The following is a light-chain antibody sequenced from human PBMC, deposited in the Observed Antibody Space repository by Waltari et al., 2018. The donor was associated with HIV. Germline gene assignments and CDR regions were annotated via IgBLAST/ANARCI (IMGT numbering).Light chain of an antibody. CDR3: QQYNNWPPWT. Sequence: ELVMTQSPATLPVSPGERATLPCRASQRVSSNLAWYQQKPGQAPRLLIYGASTRATGIPARFSGSGSGTEFTLTISSLQSEDFAVYYCQQYNNWPPWTFGQGTKVEIK. J-gene: IGKJ1*01. CDR1: QRVSSN. V-gene: IGKV3-15*01. CDR2: GAS.